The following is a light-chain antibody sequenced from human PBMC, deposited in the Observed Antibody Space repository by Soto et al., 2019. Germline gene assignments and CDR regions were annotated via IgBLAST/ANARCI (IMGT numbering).Light chain of an antibody. CDR3: QSYDSSLSGWV. V-gene: IGLV1-40*01. J-gene: IGLJ3*02. CDR1: SSNIGAGYD. CDR2: GNS. Sequence: QSVLTQPPSVSGAPGHRVTISCTGSSSNIGAGYDVHWYQQLPGTAPKLLIYGNSNRPSGVPDRFSGSKSGTSASLAITGVQAEDEADYYCQSYDSSLSGWVFGGGTQLTVL.